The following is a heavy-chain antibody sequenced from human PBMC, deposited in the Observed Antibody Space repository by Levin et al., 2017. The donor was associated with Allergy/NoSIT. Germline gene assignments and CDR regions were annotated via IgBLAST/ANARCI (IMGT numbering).Heavy chain of an antibody. D-gene: IGHD1-14*01. CDR3: ARAPKSTSLTTTWAYYFDY. CDR1: GFTVTSNY. CDR2: IYSGGST. Sequence: PGGSLRLSCAASGFTVTSNYMSWVRQAPGKGLEWVSIIYSGGSTYHADSVKGRFTISRDNSKNTLYLQMNSLRGEDTAVYYCARAPKSTSLTTTWAYYFDYWGQGTLVTVSS. V-gene: IGHV3-53*01. J-gene: IGHJ4*02.